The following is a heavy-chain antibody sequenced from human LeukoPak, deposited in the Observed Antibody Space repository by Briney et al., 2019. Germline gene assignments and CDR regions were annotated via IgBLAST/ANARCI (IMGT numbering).Heavy chain of an antibody. D-gene: IGHD5-18*01. V-gene: IGHV5-10-1*01. Sequence: GESLKISCKGSGYSFTNYWIGWARQMPGKGLEWMGRIDPSDSYTNYSPSFQGHVTISADKSISTAYLQWSSLKASDTAMYYCARDGYRYGYLVFWGQGTLVTVSS. CDR2: IDPSDSYT. CDR1: GYSFTNYW. J-gene: IGHJ4*02. CDR3: ARDGYRYGYLVF.